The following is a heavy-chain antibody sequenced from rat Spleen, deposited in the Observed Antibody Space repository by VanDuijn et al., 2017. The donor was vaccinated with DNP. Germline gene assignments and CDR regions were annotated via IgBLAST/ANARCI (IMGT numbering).Heavy chain of an antibody. CDR2: ISYSGST. V-gene: IGHV3-1*01. J-gene: IGHJ4*01. Sequence: EVQLQESGPGLVKPSQSLSLTCSVTGYSITSNYWAWIRKFPGNKMEWMGYISYSGSTGYSPSLKSRISITRDTSKRQFFLQLNSVTTEDTATYYCARAYGVMDAWGQGASVTVSS. D-gene: IGHD1-7*01. CDR3: ARAYGVMDA. CDR1: GYSITSNY.